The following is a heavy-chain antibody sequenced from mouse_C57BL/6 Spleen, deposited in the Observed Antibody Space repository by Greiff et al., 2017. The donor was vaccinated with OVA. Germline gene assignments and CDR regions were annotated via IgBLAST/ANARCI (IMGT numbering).Heavy chain of an antibody. CDR1: GYTFTSYT. Sequence: QVQLQQSGAELARPGASVKMSCKASGYTFTSYTMHWVKQRPGQGLEWIGYINPSSGYTKYNQKFKDKATLTADKSSSTAYMQLSSLTSEDSAVYYCERGALRGYFGCWGQGATLTVAS. D-gene: IGHD2-12*01. J-gene: IGHJ2*01. CDR2: INPSSGYT. V-gene: IGHV1-4*01. CDR3: ERGALRGYFGC.